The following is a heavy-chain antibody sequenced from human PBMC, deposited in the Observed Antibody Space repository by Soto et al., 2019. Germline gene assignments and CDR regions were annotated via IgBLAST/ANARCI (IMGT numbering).Heavy chain of an antibody. J-gene: IGHJ4*02. Sequence: SETLSLTCTVSGGSVSSGSYYWSWIRQPPGKGLEWIGYIYYSGSTNYNPSLKSRVTISVDTSKNQFSLKLSSVTAADTAVYYCASLLVHQYYYDSSGYYSTFDYWGQGTLVTVSS. CDR2: IYYSGST. D-gene: IGHD3-22*01. CDR1: GGSVSSGSYY. V-gene: IGHV4-61*01. CDR3: ASLLVHQYYYDSSGYYSTFDY.